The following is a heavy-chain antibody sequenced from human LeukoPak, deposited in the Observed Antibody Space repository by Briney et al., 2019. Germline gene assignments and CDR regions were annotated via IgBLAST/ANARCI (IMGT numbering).Heavy chain of an antibody. CDR1: ASFNGYA. Sequence: PGESLRLSCSASASFNGYAMSWVRQPPGMGLEWVASISSSGSYMYYADSVKGRFIISRDNPKKSLSLEMNSLTSHDTAIYYCARCALGVWADNYYMDVWGTGTTVSVSS. CDR3: ARCALGVWADNYYMDV. V-gene: IGHV3-21*01. D-gene: IGHD3-16*01. J-gene: IGHJ6*03. CDR2: ISSSGSYM.